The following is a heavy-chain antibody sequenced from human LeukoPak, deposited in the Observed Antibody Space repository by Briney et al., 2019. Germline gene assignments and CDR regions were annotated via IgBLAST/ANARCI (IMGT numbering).Heavy chain of an antibody. Sequence: GGSLRLSCAASGFTFSTHAMSWVRQVAGKGLEWVSSISGSGGSTYYADSVKGRFTISRDNAKNSLYLQMNSLRAEDTAVYYCARDPPYSYGPTWGQGTLVTVSS. CDR2: ISGSGGST. D-gene: IGHD5-18*01. J-gene: IGHJ4*02. V-gene: IGHV3-23*01. CDR1: GFTFSTHA. CDR3: ARDPPYSYGPT.